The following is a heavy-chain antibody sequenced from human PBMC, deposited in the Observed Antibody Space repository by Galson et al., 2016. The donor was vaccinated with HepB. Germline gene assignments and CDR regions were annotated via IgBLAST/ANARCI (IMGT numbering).Heavy chain of an antibody. V-gene: IGHV5-51*01. CDR2: IYPSDSDT. J-gene: IGHJ5*02. CDR3: VRLPPTHNWFDP. CDR1: TYVFSTHW. Sequence: QSGAEVKKPGESLKISCKASTYVFSTHWIAWVRQRPGQGLECVGIIYPSDSDTKYRPSFLGQVTISADTSNNTAYLQWSSLKASDTAMYYCVRLPPTHNWFDPWGQGTLVTVSS.